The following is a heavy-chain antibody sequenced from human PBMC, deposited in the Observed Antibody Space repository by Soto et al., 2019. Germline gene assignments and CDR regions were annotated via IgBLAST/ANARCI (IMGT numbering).Heavy chain of an antibody. CDR1: GFTFSSYT. V-gene: IGHV3-21*01. J-gene: IGHJ4*02. CDR2: ISSSSSYI. D-gene: IGHD1-20*01. CDR3: ARILIIGTTMGSYFDY. Sequence: EVQLVESGGGLVKPGGSLRLSCAASGFTFSSYTMNWVRQAPGQGREWVSSISSSSSYIYYADSVKGRFTISRDNAKNSLYLQMNGLRAEDTAVYYCARILIIGTTMGSYFDYWGQGTLVTVSS.